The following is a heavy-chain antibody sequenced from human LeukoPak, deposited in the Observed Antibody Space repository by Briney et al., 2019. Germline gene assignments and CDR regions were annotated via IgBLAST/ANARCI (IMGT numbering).Heavy chain of an antibody. Sequence: GGSLRLSCAASGFTFSSYSMNWVRQAPGKGLEWVSSISSSSSYIYYADSVKGRFTISRDSAKNSLYLQMNSLRAEDTAVYYCARDGIAAAVDYWGQGTLVTVSS. CDR1: GFTFSSYS. V-gene: IGHV3-21*01. D-gene: IGHD6-13*01. CDR2: ISSSSSYI. J-gene: IGHJ4*02. CDR3: ARDGIAAAVDY.